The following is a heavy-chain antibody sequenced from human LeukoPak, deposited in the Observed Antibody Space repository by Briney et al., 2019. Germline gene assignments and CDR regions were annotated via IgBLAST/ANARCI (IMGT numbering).Heavy chain of an antibody. Sequence: SETLSLTCTVSGGSISSYYWNWIRQPARKGLEWIARIYASASTTYHPSLKSRVSMSVDESKNQFSLRLSSVTAADTAVYYCTRCLTGPTYYYYYMDVWGKGTTVTV. D-gene: IGHD3-9*01. V-gene: IGHV4-4*07. CDR1: GGSISSYY. J-gene: IGHJ6*03. CDR2: IYASAST. CDR3: TRCLTGPTYYYYYMDV.